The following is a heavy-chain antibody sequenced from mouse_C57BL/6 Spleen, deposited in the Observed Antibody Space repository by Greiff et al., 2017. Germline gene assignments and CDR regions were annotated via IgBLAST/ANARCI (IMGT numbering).Heavy chain of an antibody. CDR2: IWSDGST. Sequence: QVKLKESGPGLVAPSQSLSITCTVSGFSLTSYGVHWVRQPPGKGLEWLVVIWSDGSTTYNSALKSRLSISKDNSKSQVFLKMNSLQTDDTAMYYCARHSTGPYYYAMDYWGQGTSVTVSS. CDR3: ARHSTGPYYYAMDY. CDR1: GFSLTSYG. J-gene: IGHJ4*01. V-gene: IGHV2-6-1*01.